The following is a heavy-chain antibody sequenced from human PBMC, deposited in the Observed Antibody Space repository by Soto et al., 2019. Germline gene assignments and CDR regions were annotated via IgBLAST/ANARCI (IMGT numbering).Heavy chain of an antibody. CDR1: GDSVSSSSVA. V-gene: IGHV6-1*01. Sequence: PSETLSLTCVISGDSVSSSSVAWNCVRQSPSRGLEWLGRTYYRSRWYSDFAVSVRGRIVINADTSKNQFSLQLNSVTPEDTAVYFCARSEEDSDYYYYGLVVWGQGTTVTVSS. CDR3: ARSEEDSDYYYYGLVV. J-gene: IGHJ6*02. D-gene: IGHD2-15*01. CDR2: TYYRSRWYS.